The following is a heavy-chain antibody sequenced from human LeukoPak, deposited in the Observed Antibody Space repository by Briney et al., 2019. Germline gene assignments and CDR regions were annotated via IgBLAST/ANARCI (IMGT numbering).Heavy chain of an antibody. V-gene: IGHV3-48*04. Sequence: GGSLRLSCAASGFSFRSYSINWVRQAPGKGLEWVSYIGTDSGIINYADSVKGRFTVSRDDAKNSLYLQMNSLRADDTAVYYCVRDHSWAFDYWGQGSLVTVSS. CDR1: GFSFRSYS. CDR2: IGTDSGII. D-gene: IGHD6-13*01. CDR3: VRDHSWAFDY. J-gene: IGHJ4*02.